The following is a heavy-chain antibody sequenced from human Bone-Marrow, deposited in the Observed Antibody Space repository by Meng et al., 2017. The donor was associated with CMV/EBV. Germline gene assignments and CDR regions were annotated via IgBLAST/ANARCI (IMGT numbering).Heavy chain of an antibody. V-gene: IGHV1-69*05. Sequence: SVKVSCKASGGTFSSYAISWVRQAPGQGLEWMGGIIPIFGTANYAQKFQGRVTITTDESTSTAYMELSRLRSDDTAVYYCARGFVVVPAAMIYWGQGTLVTVSS. CDR2: IIPIFGTA. CDR1: GGTFSSYA. CDR3: ARGFVVVPAAMIY. D-gene: IGHD2-2*01. J-gene: IGHJ4*02.